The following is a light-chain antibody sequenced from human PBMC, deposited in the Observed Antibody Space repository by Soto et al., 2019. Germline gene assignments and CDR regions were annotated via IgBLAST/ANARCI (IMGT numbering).Light chain of an antibody. CDR3: QQSFSPLWT. CDR2: AAS. CDR1: QSISNY. J-gene: IGKJ1*01. Sequence: DIQMTQSPSSLSASVGDRVTITCRASQSISNYLNWYQQKPGKAPKLLIYAASSMQSGVPSRFSGSGSETDFTLTISSLQPDDSATYYCQQSFSPLWTFGQGTKVETK. V-gene: IGKV1-39*01.